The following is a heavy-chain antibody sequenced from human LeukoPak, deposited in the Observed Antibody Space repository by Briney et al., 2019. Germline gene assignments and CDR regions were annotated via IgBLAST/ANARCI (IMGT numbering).Heavy chain of an antibody. CDR3: AREVEWDRGLGVVGATWFDY. D-gene: IGHD1-26*01. CDR1: GGSISSGSYY. Sequence: PSETLSLTCTVSGGSISSGSYYWSWIRQPAGKGLEWIGRIYTSGSTNYNPSLKSRVTISVDTSKNQFSLKLSSVTAADTAVYYCAREVEWDRGLGVVGATWFDYWGQGTLVTVSS. J-gene: IGHJ4*02. V-gene: IGHV4-61*02. CDR2: IYTSGST.